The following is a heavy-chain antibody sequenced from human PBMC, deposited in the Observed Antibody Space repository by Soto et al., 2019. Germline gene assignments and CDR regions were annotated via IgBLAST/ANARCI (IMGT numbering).Heavy chain of an antibody. V-gene: IGHV1-18*01. CDR3: VRGDYWFDL. J-gene: IGHJ5*02. CDR2: ISPFNANT. D-gene: IGHD2-21*02. CDR1: GYTLSNFG. Sequence: QIQLVQSGGEVKQPGASLKVSCKASGYTLSNFGISWVRQAPGQKFEWMGWISPFNANTVYAQNFQGRVSMTTESSTSTAYLDLRSLKSDDTAVYYCVRGDYWFDLCGQGTLVTVSS.